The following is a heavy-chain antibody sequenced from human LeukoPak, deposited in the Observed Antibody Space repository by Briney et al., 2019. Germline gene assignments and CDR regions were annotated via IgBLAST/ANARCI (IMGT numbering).Heavy chain of an antibody. CDR1: NDSISPLY. CDR3: ARGGSAAKYYFDS. V-gene: IGHV4-59*11. J-gene: IGHJ4*02. D-gene: IGHD6-13*01. Sequence: SETLSLTCTVSNDSISPLYWGWIRQPPGKGLEFIGYIYYSGTTNFNPSLKSRVTLSVDTSKNQFSLRLNSVTAADTAVYYCARGGSAAKYYFDSWGQGTLVTVSS. CDR2: IYYSGTT.